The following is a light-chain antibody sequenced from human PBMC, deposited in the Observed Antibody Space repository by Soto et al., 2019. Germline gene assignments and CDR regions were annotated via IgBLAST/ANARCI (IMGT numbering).Light chain of an antibody. V-gene: IGKV3-15*01. CDR3: QQYNAWPLP. Sequence: EVVMTPSPATLSVSPGERVTLSCKASQSVSSSCAWYQQNPGQAPRLLIYGASTRAAGLPARFSGSGSGTEFTLTINGLKDEDSAVYYCQQYNAWPLPFGGGTKVEIK. J-gene: IGKJ4*01. CDR1: QSVSSS. CDR2: GAS.